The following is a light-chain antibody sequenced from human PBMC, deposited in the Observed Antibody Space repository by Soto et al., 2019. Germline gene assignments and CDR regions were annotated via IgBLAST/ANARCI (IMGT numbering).Light chain of an antibody. Sequence: EIVMTQSPATLSLSPGERATLSCRASQTIDNTLAWYQRKPGQAPRLLIYDASTRATGVPARFSGSGSGTDFTLTISSLQSEDFAVYYCQQYNNWPLTFGGGTKVDIK. CDR3: QQYNNWPLT. J-gene: IGKJ4*01. V-gene: IGKV3-15*01. CDR1: QTIDNT. CDR2: DAS.